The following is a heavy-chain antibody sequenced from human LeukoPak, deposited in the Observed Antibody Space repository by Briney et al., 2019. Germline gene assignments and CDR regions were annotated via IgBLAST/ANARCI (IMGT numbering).Heavy chain of an antibody. CDR1: GFTFSSYG. Sequence: PGGSLRLSCAASGFTFSSYGMHWVRQAPGKGLEWVANINQDGSEKYSVDSVKGRFTISRDNVKNSLYLQMNSLRAEDTAVYYCARYYYYYMDVWGKGTTVTVSS. V-gene: IGHV3-7*01. CDR3: ARYYYYYMDV. CDR2: INQDGSEK. J-gene: IGHJ6*03.